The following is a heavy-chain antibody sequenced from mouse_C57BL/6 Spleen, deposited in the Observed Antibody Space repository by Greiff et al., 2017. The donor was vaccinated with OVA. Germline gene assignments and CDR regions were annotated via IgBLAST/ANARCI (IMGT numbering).Heavy chain of an antibody. J-gene: IGHJ4*01. CDR3: ARYDYDGFYAMDY. CDR1: GYAFSSYW. V-gene: IGHV1-80*01. CDR2: IYPGDGDT. Sequence: VKLMESGAELVKPGASVKISCKASGYAFSSYWMNWVKQRPGKGLEWIGQIYPGDGDTNYNGKFKGKATLTADKSSSTAYMQLSSLTSEDSAVYFCARYDYDGFYAMDYWGQGTSVTVSS. D-gene: IGHD2-4*01.